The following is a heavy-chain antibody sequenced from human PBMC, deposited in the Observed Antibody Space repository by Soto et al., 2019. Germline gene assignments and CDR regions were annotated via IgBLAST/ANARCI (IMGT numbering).Heavy chain of an antibody. CDR1: GGSINSDGYY. D-gene: IGHD5-18*01. CDR3: ARESYSFGKAFDI. CDR2: INYRGTT. V-gene: IGHV4-31*03. Sequence: SETLSLTCTVSGGSINSDGYYWSWIRQHPEKGLEWIGYINYRGTTYYNPSLESRLTISVDTSENQFSLQLTSVIAADTALYYCARESYSFGKAFDIWGHGTLVTVSS. J-gene: IGHJ4*01.